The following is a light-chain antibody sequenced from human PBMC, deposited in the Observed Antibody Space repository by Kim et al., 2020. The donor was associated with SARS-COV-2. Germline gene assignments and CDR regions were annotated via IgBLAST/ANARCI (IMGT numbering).Light chain of an antibody. CDR1: QNIGTY. CDR3: QHSYVSPYS. Sequence: DIQMTQSPSSLSASVGDRVTITCRASQNIGTYLKWYQHSLGKAPKLLVYAASSVSNGVPSRFSGDGFGTDFTLTISDLQPDDFATYYCQHSYVSPYSFGQGTKLEIK. J-gene: IGKJ2*03. CDR2: AAS. V-gene: IGKV1-39*01.